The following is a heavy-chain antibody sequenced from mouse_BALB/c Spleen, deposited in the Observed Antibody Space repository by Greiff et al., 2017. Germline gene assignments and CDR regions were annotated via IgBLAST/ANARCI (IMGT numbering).Heavy chain of an antibody. CDR3: ARDDYAYAMDD. V-gene: IGHV3-6*02. D-gene: IGHD2-4*01. CDR2: ISYDGSN. J-gene: IGHJ4*01. CDR1: GYSITSGYY. Sequence: EVKLQESGPGLVKPSQSLSLTCSVTGYSITSGYYWNWIRQFPGNKLEWMGYISYDGSNNYNPSLKNRFSITRDTSKNQFFLKLNSVTTEDTATYYCARDDYAYAMDDWGQGTSVTGSS.